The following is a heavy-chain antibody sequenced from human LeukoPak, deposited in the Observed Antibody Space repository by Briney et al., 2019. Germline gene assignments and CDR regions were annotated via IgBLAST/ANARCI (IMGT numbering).Heavy chain of an antibody. J-gene: IGHJ4*02. Sequence: PGGSLRLSCAASGFTFSSYGMHWVRQAPGKGLEWVAFIRYDGSNKYYADSVKGRFTISRDNSKNTLYLQMNSLRSDDTAVYYCARANTQVAGPTDYWGQGTLVTVSS. V-gene: IGHV3-30*02. CDR3: ARANTQVAGPTDY. CDR1: GFTFSSYG. D-gene: IGHD6-19*01. CDR2: IRYDGSNK.